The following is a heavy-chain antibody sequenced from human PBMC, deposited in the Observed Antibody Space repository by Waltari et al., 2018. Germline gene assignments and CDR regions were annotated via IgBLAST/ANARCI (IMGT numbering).Heavy chain of an antibody. CDR1: GGSISSGSYP. CDR3: ARGQGFWSGYPSYYYYYMDV. J-gene: IGHJ6*03. V-gene: IGHV4-39*07. Sequence: QVQLHESGPGLVKPPQTLSLPCTVSGGSISSGSYPVTWTRQPPGKGLEWIGEINHSGSTNYNPSLKSRVTISVDTSKNQFSLKLSSVTAADTAVYYCARGQGFWSGYPSYYYYYMDVWGKGTTVTVSS. D-gene: IGHD3-3*01. CDR2: INHSGST.